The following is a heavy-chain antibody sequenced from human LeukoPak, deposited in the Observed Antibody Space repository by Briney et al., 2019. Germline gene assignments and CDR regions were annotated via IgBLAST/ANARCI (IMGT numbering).Heavy chain of an antibody. CDR3: ARHDYGGVNGFDP. CDR2: IYYSGST. CDR1: GGSISSSSYY. Sequence: PSETLSLTCTVSGGSISSSSYYWGWVRQPPRKGLERIGRIYYSGSTYYNPSHKSRVTISVETSKKQFSLKLSSVTAADTAVYYCARHDYGGVNGFDPWGQGSLVTVSS. V-gene: IGHV4-39*01. D-gene: IGHD4-23*01. J-gene: IGHJ5*02.